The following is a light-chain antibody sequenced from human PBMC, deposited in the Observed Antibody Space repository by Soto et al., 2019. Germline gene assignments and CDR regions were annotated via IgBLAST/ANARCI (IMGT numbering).Light chain of an antibody. Sequence: QSALTQPASVSGSPGQSITIYCTGTSSDVGGYNYVSWYQHHAGKAPRLMIYASSNRPSGVSHRFSGSRSGNTASLTISGLQAEDEADYYCSSYTSGTTPYVFGTGTKLTVL. CDR3: SSYTSGTTPYV. V-gene: IGLV2-14*01. CDR2: ASS. J-gene: IGLJ1*01. CDR1: SSDVGGYNY.